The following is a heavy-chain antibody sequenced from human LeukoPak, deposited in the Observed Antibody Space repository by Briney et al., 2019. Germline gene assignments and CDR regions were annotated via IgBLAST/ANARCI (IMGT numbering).Heavy chain of an antibody. D-gene: IGHD6-19*01. CDR1: GGSISSYY. CDR2: IYYSGST. CDR3: ARLHPGIAVAGPADY. V-gene: IGHV4-59*08. J-gene: IGHJ4*02. Sequence: SETLSLTCTVSGGSISSYYWSWIRQPPGKGLEWIGYIYYSGSTNYNPSLKSRVTISVDTSKNQFSLKLSSVTAADTAVYYCARLHPGIAVAGPADYWGQGTLVTVSS.